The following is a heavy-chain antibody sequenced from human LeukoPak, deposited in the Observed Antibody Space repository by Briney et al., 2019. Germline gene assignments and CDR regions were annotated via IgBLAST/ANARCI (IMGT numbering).Heavy chain of an antibody. CDR2: IYYSGST. D-gene: IGHD3-3*01. CDR1: GGSISSSSYY. CDR3: ARLKKYYDFWSGYLNYYYMDV. Sequence: SETLSLTCTVSGGSISSSSYYWGWIRQPPGKGLEWIGSIYYSGSTYYNPPLKSRVTISVDTSKNQFSLKLSSVTAADTAVYYCARLKKYYDFWSGYLNYYYMDVWGKGTTVTVSS. V-gene: IGHV4-39*07. J-gene: IGHJ6*03.